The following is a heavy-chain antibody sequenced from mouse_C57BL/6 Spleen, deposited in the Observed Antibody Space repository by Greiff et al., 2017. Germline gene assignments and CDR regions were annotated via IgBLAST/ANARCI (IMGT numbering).Heavy chain of an antibody. Sequence: LVESGAELVKPGASVKMSCKASGYTFTSYWITWVKQRPGQGLEWIGDIYPGSGSTNYNEKFKSKATLTVDTSSSTAYMQLSSLTSEDSAVYYCARGLHFDYWGQGTTLTVSS. CDR1: GYTFTSYW. CDR2: IYPGSGST. CDR3: ARGLHFDY. J-gene: IGHJ2*01. D-gene: IGHD2-2*01. V-gene: IGHV1-55*01.